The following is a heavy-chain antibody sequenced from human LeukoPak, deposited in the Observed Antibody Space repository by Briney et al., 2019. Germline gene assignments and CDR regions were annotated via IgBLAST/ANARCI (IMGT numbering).Heavy chain of an antibody. Sequence: PGGSLRLSCAASGFTFSDYYMRSIRQAPGKGQQWVSYISSSGSTIYYADSVKGRFTISRDNAKNSLYLQMNSLRAEDTAVYYCSRVGYSSGWYYYYYYMDVWGKGTTVTVSS. CDR2: ISSSGSTI. CDR3: SRVGYSSGWYYYYYYMDV. J-gene: IGHJ6*03. CDR1: GFTFSDYY. D-gene: IGHD6-19*01. V-gene: IGHV3-11*04.